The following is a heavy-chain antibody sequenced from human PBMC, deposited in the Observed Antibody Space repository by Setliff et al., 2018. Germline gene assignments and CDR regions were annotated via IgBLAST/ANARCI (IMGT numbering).Heavy chain of an antibody. J-gene: IGHJ6*03. Sequence: SVKVSCKASGGSFSNYAIIWVRQAPGQGPEWMGGIIPIFGTANYAQKFQGRVTITADESTSTAYMELSSLRSEDTAVYYCARDVRHYDILTGYPYYYYYYMDVWGKGTTVTVSS. D-gene: IGHD3-9*01. CDR1: GGSFSNYA. CDR3: ARDVRHYDILTGYPYYYYYYMDV. CDR2: IIPIFGTA. V-gene: IGHV1-69*13.